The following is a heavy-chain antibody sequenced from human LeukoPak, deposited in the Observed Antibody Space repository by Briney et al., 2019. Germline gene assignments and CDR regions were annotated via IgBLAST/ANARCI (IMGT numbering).Heavy chain of an antibody. CDR1: GFTFSTYS. J-gene: IGHJ4*02. Sequence: PGGSLRLSCAVSGFTFSTYSMNWVRQAPGKGLEWVSSIGTNSYIYYADSVKGRFTISRDNAKNSLYLQMNSLRAEDTAVYYCASRPVLTGDYFDYWGQGTLVTVTS. CDR2: IGTNSYI. V-gene: IGHV3-21*01. CDR3: ASRPVLTGDYFDY. D-gene: IGHD3-9*01.